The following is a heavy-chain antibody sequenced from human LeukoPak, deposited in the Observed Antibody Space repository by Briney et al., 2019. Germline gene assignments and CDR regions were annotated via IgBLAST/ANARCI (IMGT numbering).Heavy chain of an antibody. CDR2: TWYDGSNK. CDR3: ARDHSNTWYGADY. Sequence: GGSLRLSCAASGFTFSSYGMHWVRQAPGKGLEWVAVTWYDGSNKYYADSVKGRFTISRDNSKNTLYLQMNSLRAEDTAVYYCARDHSNTWYGADYWGQGTLVTVSS. CDR1: GFTFSSYG. V-gene: IGHV3-33*01. J-gene: IGHJ4*02. D-gene: IGHD6-13*01.